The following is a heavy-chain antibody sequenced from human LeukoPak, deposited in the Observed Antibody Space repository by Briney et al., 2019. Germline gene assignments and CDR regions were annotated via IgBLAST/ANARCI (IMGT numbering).Heavy chain of an antibody. V-gene: IGHV1-69*13. D-gene: IGHD3-22*01. J-gene: IGHJ4*02. CDR2: IIPIFGTA. Sequence: SVKVSCKASGGTFSSYAISWVRQAPGQGLEWMGGIIPIFGTANYAQKFQGRVTITADESTSTAYMELSSLRSEDTAVYYCARGNTYYYDSSGYMILYYFDYWGQGTLVTVSS. CDR3: ARGNTYYYDSSGYMILYYFDY. CDR1: GGTFSSYA.